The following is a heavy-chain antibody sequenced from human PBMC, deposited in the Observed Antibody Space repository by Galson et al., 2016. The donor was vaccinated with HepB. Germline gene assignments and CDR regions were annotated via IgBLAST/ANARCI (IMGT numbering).Heavy chain of an antibody. CDR1: GDSINIARYF. J-gene: IGHJ4*02. CDR3: VRDEYNISWYKY. V-gene: IGHV4-39*02. CDR2: IANSGST. Sequence: SETLSLTCSVSGDSINIARYFWGWIRQSPTRGLEWIGTIANSGSTYYNPSLRSRVSISVDTSRNQFSLKLNSVTAADTALYYFVRDEYNISWYKYWGQGTLVTVSS. D-gene: IGHD6-13*01.